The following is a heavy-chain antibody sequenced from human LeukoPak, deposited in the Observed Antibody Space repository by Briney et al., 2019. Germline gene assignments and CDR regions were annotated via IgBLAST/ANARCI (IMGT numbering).Heavy chain of an antibody. D-gene: IGHD2-15*01. CDR1: GFTFSSYG. CDR3: ARSRIAGLFDY. Sequence: PGRSLKLSCAASGFTFSSYGMHWVRQAPGKGLDWVAVIRNDGSNKYYADSVKGRFTISRDNSNNTLYLQMNSLRAEDTAVYYCARSRIAGLFDYWGQGTLVTVSS. CDR2: IRNDGSNK. V-gene: IGHV3-33*01. J-gene: IGHJ4*02.